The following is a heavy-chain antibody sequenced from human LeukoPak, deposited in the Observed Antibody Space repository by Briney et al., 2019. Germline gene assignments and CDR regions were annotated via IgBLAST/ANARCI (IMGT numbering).Heavy chain of an antibody. Sequence: GESLKISCKGSGYSFTSYWIGWVRQMPGKGLEWMGIIYPGDSDTRYSPSFQGQVTISADKSISTAYLQWSSLKASDTAMYYCARLNSLWFDRPAGWFDPWGQGTLVTVFS. V-gene: IGHV5-51*01. CDR1: GYSFTSYW. CDR2: IYPGDSDT. D-gene: IGHD3-10*01. J-gene: IGHJ5*02. CDR3: ARLNSLWFDRPAGWFDP.